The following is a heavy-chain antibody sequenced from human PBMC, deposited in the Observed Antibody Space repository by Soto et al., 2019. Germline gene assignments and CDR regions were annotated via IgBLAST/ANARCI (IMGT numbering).Heavy chain of an antibody. CDR1: GFTFNRYW. J-gene: IGHJ4*02. CDR2: INSDGSST. V-gene: IGHV3-74*01. D-gene: IGHD3-22*01. CDR3: ARDLILYDHTGHYYSSNFDY. Sequence: GGSLRLSCAASGFTFNRYWMHWVRQAPGKGLVWVSRINSDGSSTSYGDSVRGRFTISRDNAKNTLYLQMNSLRAEDTAVYYCARDLILYDHTGHYYSSNFDYWGQGTLVTVSS.